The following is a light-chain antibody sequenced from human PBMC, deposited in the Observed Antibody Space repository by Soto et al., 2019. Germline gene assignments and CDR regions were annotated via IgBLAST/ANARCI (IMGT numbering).Light chain of an antibody. CDR1: QSISGW. CDR3: QHYNSYSPA. V-gene: IGKV1-5*01. CDR2: DAS. Sequence: DIQMTQSPSTLSASVGDRVTITCRASQSISGWLAWYQQKPGKAPKLLIFDASSLESGVPSRFSGSVSGTEFTLTISSLQPDDFATYYCQHYNSYSPAFGQGTKVEIK. J-gene: IGKJ1*01.